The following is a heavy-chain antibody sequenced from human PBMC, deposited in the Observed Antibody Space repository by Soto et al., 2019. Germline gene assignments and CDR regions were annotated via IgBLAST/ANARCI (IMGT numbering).Heavy chain of an antibody. CDR1: GGHLSSGAYY. J-gene: IGHJ5*02. Sequence: PSETLSLTCPVSGGHLSSGAYYWSWIRQHPGKGLEWIGYIYYSGSTTYSPSLKSRVTISVDRSKNQFSLKLTSVTAADTAVYYCARLGGYYQSLDTWGQGTLVTVSS. V-gene: IGHV4-30-4*08. D-gene: IGHD3-3*01. CDR2: IYYSGST. CDR3: ARLGGYYQSLDT.